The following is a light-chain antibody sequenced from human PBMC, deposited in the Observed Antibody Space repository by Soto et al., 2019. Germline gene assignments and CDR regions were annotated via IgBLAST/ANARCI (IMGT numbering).Light chain of an antibody. CDR2: WAS. Sequence: DIVMTQSPDSLAVSLGERATINCKSSQSVLYSSDNKNYLGWYQQKTGQPPKLLIYWASTRESGVPDRFSGSGSGTDFTLTISSLQAEDVAVYYCQQYYSTPLTFGGGTKLDSK. CDR1: QSVLYSSDNKNY. CDR3: QQYYSTPLT. J-gene: IGKJ4*01. V-gene: IGKV4-1*01.